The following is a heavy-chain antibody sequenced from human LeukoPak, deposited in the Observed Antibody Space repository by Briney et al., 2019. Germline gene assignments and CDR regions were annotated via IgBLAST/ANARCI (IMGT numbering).Heavy chain of an antibody. J-gene: IGHJ4*02. V-gene: IGHV3-74*01. D-gene: IGHD2-15*01. Sequence: GGSLRLSCAASGLAFTAYKMHWVRQAPRQGLVWVSRISTDDYTTDYAHFVQGRFTTSRDNTTNTWSLEMNSLRADDTAVYYCVVGGSTGYWGQGTLGTVSS. CDR3: VVGGSTGY. CDR2: ISTDDYTT. CDR1: GLAFTAYK.